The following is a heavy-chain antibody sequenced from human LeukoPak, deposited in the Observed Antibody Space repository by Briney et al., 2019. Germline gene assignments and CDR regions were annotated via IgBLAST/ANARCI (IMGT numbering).Heavy chain of an antibody. D-gene: IGHD1-26*01. CDR1: GFTFSSYW. V-gene: IGHV3-30*18. CDR2: ISYEGSDN. J-gene: IGHJ4*02. CDR3: AKGSGGSYYGYCDY. Sequence: PGGSLRLSCAASGFTFSSYWMHWVRQAPGKGLEWVAVISYEGSDNYYADSVKGRFTISRDNSMHTLYLQMNSLRAEDTAVYYCAKGSGGSYYGYCDYWGQGTLVTVSS.